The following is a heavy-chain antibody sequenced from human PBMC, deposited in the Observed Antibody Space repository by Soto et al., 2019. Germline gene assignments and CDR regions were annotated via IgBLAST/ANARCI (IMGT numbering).Heavy chain of an antibody. D-gene: IGHD3-22*01. CDR2: VYYSGTA. J-gene: IGHJ5*02. CDR1: GGSISPNY. V-gene: IGHV4-59*08. CDR3: ARLGAYYQSLDP. Sequence: QVQLQESGPGLVKPSETLSLTCTVSGGSISPNYWTWIRQPPGKGLEWIAYVYYSGTATYNPSLNSRVTISLDMAKNQISLPLSSVTAADTAVYYCARLGAYYQSLDPWGQGTLVTVSS.